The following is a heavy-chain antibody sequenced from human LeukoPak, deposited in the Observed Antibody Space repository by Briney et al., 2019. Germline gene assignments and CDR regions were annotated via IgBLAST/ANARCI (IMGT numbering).Heavy chain of an antibody. CDR1: GFTFSSYE. CDR2: ISSSGSTI. J-gene: IGHJ4*02. CDR3: ARLTYYYHSNGYGTD. D-gene: IGHD3-22*01. Sequence: GGSLRLSCAASGFTFSSYEMNWVRQAPGKGLEWVSYISSSGSTIYYADSVKGRFTISRDNAKNSLYLQMNSLRAEDTAVYYCARLTYYYHSNGYGTDWGQGALVTVSS. V-gene: IGHV3-48*03.